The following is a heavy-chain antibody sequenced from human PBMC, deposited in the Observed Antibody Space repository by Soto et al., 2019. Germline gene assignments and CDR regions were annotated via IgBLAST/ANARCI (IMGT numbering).Heavy chain of an antibody. Sequence: QVQLQQWGAGLLKPSETLSLTCAVYGGSFSGYYWSWIRQPPGKGLEWIGEINHSGSTNYNPSLMSRVTISGDTSKNQFSPKLTSVTAADTAVYSCARGYGRNFDYWGQGTLVTVSS. CDR3: ARGYGRNFDY. J-gene: IGHJ4*02. CDR1: GGSFSGYY. CDR2: INHSGST. V-gene: IGHV4-34*01. D-gene: IGHD3-10*01.